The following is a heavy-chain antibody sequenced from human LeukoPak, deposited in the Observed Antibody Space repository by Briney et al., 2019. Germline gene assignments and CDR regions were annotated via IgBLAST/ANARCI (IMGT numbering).Heavy chain of an antibody. CDR3: ARDVGGSLDY. Sequence: PGGSPRLSCAASGFTFNTYWMAWVRQAPGKGLEWVANIKEDESAKHQADSVKGRFTISRDNAQNSVYLQMSSLRGEDTAVYYCARDVGGSLDYWGQGTLVTVSS. CDR1: GFTFNTYW. J-gene: IGHJ4*02. D-gene: IGHD1-26*01. CDR2: IKEDESAK. V-gene: IGHV3-7*01.